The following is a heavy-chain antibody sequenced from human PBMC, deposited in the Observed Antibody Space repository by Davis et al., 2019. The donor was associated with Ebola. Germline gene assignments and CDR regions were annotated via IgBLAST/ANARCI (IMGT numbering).Heavy chain of an antibody. CDR2: INADNGYT. CDR1: GYTFTSHP. V-gene: IGHV1-3*01. D-gene: IGHD5-24*01. J-gene: IGHJ4*02. Sequence: AASVKVSCKTSGYTFTSHPIYWVRQAPGQSLEWMGWINADNGYTKYSQKFQGRVTITRDTSASTAYMELSSLRSEDTAVYYCATRREGYTWAEEYWGQGTVVTVSS. CDR3: ATRREGYTWAEEY.